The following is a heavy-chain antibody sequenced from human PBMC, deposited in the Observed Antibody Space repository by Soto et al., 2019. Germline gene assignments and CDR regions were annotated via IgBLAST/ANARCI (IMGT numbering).Heavy chain of an antibody. CDR1: GGTFSSYA. V-gene: IGHV1-69*01. J-gene: IGHJ6*02. CDR2: IIPIFGTA. CDR3: ASQKETKYNWNVGSYGMDV. Sequence: QVQLVQSGAEVKQPGSSVKVSCKASGGTFSSYAISWVRQAPGQGLEWMGGIIPIFGTANYAQKFQGRVTITADESTSTAYMELSSLRSEDTAVYYCASQKETKYNWNVGSYGMDVWGQGTTVTVSS. D-gene: IGHD1-20*01.